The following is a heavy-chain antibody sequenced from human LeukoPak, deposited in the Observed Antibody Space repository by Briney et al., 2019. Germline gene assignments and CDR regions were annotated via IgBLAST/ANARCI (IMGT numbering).Heavy chain of an antibody. CDR1: GYNFTSYW. J-gene: IGHJ4*02. V-gene: IGHV5-10-1*01. CDR2: IDPSDSYT. CDR3: ASDYYGSGSSSDY. D-gene: IGHD3-10*01. Sequence: PGESLQISCKCTGYNFTSYWISWVRQLPGKALEWLGRIDPSDSYTNYSPSFQGHVTISADKSISTAYLQWSSLKASDTAMYYCASDYYGSGSSSDYWGQGTLVTVSS.